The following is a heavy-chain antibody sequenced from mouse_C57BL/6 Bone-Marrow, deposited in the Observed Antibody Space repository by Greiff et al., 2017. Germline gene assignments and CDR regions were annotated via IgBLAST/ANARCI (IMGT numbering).Heavy chain of an antibody. D-gene: IGHD3-2*01. V-gene: IGHV1-81*01. Sequence: VQLQQSGAELARPGASVKLSCKASGYTFTSYGISWVKQRTGQGLEWIGEIYPRSGHTYYNEKFKGKATLTADKSSSTAYMELRSLTSEDSAVYFCARDVIRQPFAYWGQGTLVTVSA. J-gene: IGHJ3*01. CDR1: GYTFTSYG. CDR3: ARDVIRQPFAY. CDR2: IYPRSGHT.